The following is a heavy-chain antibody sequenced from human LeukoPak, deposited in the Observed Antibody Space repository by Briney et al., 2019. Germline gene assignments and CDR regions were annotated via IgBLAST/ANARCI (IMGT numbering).Heavy chain of an antibody. CDR1: GFTFSSYS. CDR3: ASSGELLAYFDY. Sequence: GGSLRLSCAASGFTFSSYSMNWVRQAPGKGLEWVSSISSSSSYIYYADSVKGRFTISRDNAKNSLYLQMNSLRAEDTAVYYCASSGELLAYFDYWGQGTLVTVSS. D-gene: IGHD1-26*01. J-gene: IGHJ4*02. CDR2: ISSSSSYI. V-gene: IGHV3-21*01.